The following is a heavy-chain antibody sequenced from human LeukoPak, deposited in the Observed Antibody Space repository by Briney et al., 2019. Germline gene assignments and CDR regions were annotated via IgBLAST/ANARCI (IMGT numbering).Heavy chain of an antibody. V-gene: IGHV3-30-3*01. CDR3: ATSIVGATLSGY. D-gene: IGHD1-26*01. Sequence: GGSLRLSCAASGFTFSSYAMHWVRQAPGKGLEWVAVISYDGSNKYYADSVKGRFTISRDNSKNTLYLQMNSLRAEDTAVYYCATSIVGATLSGYWGQGTLVTVSS. CDR2: ISYDGSNK. CDR1: GFTFSSYA. J-gene: IGHJ4*02.